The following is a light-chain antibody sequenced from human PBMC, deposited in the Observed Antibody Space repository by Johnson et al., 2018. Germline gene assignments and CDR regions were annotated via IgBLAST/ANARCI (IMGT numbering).Light chain of an antibody. V-gene: IGLV1-51*02. J-gene: IGLJ1*01. Sequence: QSVLTQPPSVSAAPGQKVTISCSGSSSNIGNNYVSWYQQLQGTAPKLLTYENNKRPSGIPDRFSGSKSGTSATLGITGLQTGDEAEYYCGTWDSSLSSGNVFGTGTKVTVL. CDR2: ENN. CDR1: SSNIGNNY. CDR3: GTWDSSLSSGNV.